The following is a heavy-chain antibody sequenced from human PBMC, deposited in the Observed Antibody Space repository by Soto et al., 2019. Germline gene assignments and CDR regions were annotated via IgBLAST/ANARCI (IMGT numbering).Heavy chain of an antibody. V-gene: IGHV1-69*01. CDR2: IIPIFGTA. J-gene: IGHJ6*02. Sequence: QVQLVQSGAEVKKPGSSVKVSCKASGGTFSSYAISWVRQAPGQGLEWMGGIIPIFGTANYAQKFQGRVTITADESTSTAYMELSSLRSEDTAVYYCARDLPIAAAGTGGPGQYYYYYYGMDVWGQGTTVTVSS. CDR1: GGTFSSYA. CDR3: ARDLPIAAAGTGGPGQYYYYYYGMDV. D-gene: IGHD6-13*01.